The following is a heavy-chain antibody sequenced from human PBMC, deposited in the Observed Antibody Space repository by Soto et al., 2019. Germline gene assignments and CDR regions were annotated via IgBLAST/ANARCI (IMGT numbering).Heavy chain of an antibody. CDR1: GGSFSGHY. CDR2: INHSGST. V-gene: IGHV4-34*01. D-gene: IGHD1-1*01. J-gene: IGHJ4*02. Sequence: PSETLSLTCAVYGGSFSGHYWTWIRQPPGRGLEWIGGINHSGSTNYNPSLKSRVTMSVDTSKNSLFLQMPSLKAEDTAVYYCARVRLGMATTRPLDYWGQGTLVTVSS. CDR3: ARVRLGMATTRPLDY.